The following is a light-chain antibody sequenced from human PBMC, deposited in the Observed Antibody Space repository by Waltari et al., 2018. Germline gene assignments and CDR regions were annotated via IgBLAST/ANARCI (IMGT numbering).Light chain of an antibody. Sequence: QSGLTQPPSVSGSPGQSVTISCTGTSSDVGSYNRVSWYQQSPGTAPRLMIYEVSSRPSGIPDRVSGSKSGNTASLTISGLQAEDEGDYYCCSHTSSNTLIFGGGTKVSVL. CDR3: CSHTSSNTLI. J-gene: IGLJ2*01. CDR1: SSDVGSYNR. CDR2: EVS. V-gene: IGLV2-18*02.